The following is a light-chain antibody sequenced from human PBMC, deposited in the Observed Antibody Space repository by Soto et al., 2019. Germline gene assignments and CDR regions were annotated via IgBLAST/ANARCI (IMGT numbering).Light chain of an antibody. CDR2: GAS. V-gene: IGKV3-20*01. CDR3: QQYATSPFT. CDR1: QSVGSSY. J-gene: IGKJ3*01. Sequence: EIVLTQSPGTLSLSPGERATLSCRASQSVGSSYLAWYQQKPGQAPRVLFYGASSRATGIPDRFSGSGSGTDFTLTISRLEPEDFAVYYCQQYATSPFTFGPGTKVDIK.